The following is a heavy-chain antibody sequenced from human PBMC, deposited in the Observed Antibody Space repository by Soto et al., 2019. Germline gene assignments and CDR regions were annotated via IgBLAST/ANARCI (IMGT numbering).Heavy chain of an antibody. CDR2: IYTAGSA. CDR3: ARDRAPPGYSSSWSFDY. D-gene: IGHD6-13*01. V-gene: IGHV3-66*01. J-gene: IGHJ4*02. Sequence: GGSLRLSCAASGFTVSNYHMNWVRRAPGKGLEWVSVIYTAGSADFADSVKGRFTISRDNSKNTLYLQMNSLRAEDTAVYYCARDRAPPGYSSSWSFDYWGQGTLVTVS. CDR1: GFTVSNYH.